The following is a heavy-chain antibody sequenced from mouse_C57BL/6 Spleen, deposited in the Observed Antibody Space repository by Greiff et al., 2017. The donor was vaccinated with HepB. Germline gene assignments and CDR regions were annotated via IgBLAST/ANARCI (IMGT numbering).Heavy chain of an antibody. CDR2: IDPENGDT. CDR3: TRGYYGKNYAMDY. D-gene: IGHD2-1*01. J-gene: IGHJ4*01. V-gene: IGHV14-4*01. CDR1: GFNIKDDY. Sequence: EVKLMESGAELVRPGASVKLSCTASGFNIKDDYMHWVKQRPEQGLEWIGWIDPENGDTEYASKFQGKATITADTSSNTAYLQLSSLTSEDTAVYYCTRGYYGKNYAMDYWGQGTSVTVSS.